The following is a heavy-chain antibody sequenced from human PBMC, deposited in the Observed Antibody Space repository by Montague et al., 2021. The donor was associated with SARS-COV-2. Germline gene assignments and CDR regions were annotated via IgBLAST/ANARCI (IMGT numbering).Heavy chain of an antibody. V-gene: IGHV3-20*01. CDR3: ARGDGDNRRYFDL. CDR1: GFIFDDYG. D-gene: IGHD4-17*01. J-gene: IGHJ2*01. Sequence: SLRLSCAVSGFIFDDYGMSWVRQAPGKGLEWVSGINWNGDSTGCVESVKGRFTISRDNAKNSLYLQMNSLRAEDTALYHCARGDGDNRRYFDLWGRGTLVTVSS. CDR2: INWNGDST.